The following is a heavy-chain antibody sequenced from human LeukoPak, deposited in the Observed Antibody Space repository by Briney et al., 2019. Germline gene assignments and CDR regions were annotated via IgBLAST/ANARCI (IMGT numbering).Heavy chain of an antibody. J-gene: IGHJ4*02. CDR3: ARSMVGGVIVIVY. D-gene: IGHD3-16*02. CDR1: GHSIGSGYS. CDR2: IYHIGST. Sequence: KPPETLSLTCVVPGHSIGSGYSWGWIRQPPGKGLEWIGSIYHIGSTYYNPSLKSRVTISVDTSTTQFSLKLSSVTAADTAVYYCARSMVGGVIVIVYWGQGTLVTASS. V-gene: IGHV4-38-2*01.